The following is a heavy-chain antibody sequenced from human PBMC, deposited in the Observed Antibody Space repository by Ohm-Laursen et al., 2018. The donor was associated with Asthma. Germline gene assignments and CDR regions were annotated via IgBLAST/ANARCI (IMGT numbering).Heavy chain of an antibody. CDR1: GGSISSYY. Sequence: GTLSLTCTVSGGSISSYYWSWIRQPPGKGLEWIGYIYYSGSTNYNPSLKSRVTISVDTSKNQFSLKLSSVTAADTAVYYCARFYDSSGYYYLDYWGQGTLVTVSS. V-gene: IGHV4-59*01. J-gene: IGHJ4*02. D-gene: IGHD3-22*01. CDR2: IYYSGST. CDR3: ARFYDSSGYYYLDY.